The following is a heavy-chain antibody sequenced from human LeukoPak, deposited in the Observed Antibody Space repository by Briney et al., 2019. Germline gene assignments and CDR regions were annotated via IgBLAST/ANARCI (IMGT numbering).Heavy chain of an antibody. V-gene: IGHV1-2*02. J-gene: IGHJ4*02. Sequence: ASVKVSCKASGYSFTGHYMHWVRQAPGQGLEWMGWTNPNSGGTNYAQKFQGRVTMTRDTSISTAYMELSRLRSDDTAVYYCARDYGSGSYIGYWGQGTLVTVSS. CDR1: GYSFTGHY. CDR3: ARDYGSGSYIGY. CDR2: TNPNSGGT. D-gene: IGHD3-10*01.